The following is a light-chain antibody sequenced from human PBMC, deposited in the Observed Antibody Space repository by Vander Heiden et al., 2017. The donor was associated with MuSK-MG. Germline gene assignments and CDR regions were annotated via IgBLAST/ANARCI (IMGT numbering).Light chain of an antibody. CDR2: GAS. Sequence: EIVMTQSPATLSVSPGERATLSCRASQSVSSNLAWYQQKPGQAPRLLIYGASTRATGIPARFSRSGSGTEFTLTISSLQSEDFAVYYCQGYNDWGFTFGQGTRLEIK. CDR3: QGYNDWGFT. J-gene: IGKJ5*01. CDR1: QSVSSN. V-gene: IGKV3-15*01.